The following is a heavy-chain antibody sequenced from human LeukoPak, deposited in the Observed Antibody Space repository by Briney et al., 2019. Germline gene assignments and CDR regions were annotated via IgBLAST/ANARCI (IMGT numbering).Heavy chain of an antibody. CDR1: GFTFSSYD. V-gene: IGHV3-30*02. CDR2: IRYDGSNK. J-gene: IGHJ6*03. Sequence: GGSLRLSCAASGFTFSSYDIHWVRQAPGKGLEWVAFIRYDGSNKYYADSVGGRFTISRDNSKNTLYLQMNSLRAEDTAVYFCAKGSKAVLFTRDHYMDVWGKGTTVTISS. CDR3: AKGSKAVLFTRDHYMDV. D-gene: IGHD6-19*01.